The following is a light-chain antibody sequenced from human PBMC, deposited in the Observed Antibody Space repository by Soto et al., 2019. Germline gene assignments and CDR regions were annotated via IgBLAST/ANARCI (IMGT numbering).Light chain of an antibody. CDR3: QQYGNSPPT. Sequence: EIVLTQSPGTLSLSPGERATLSCRASQSLSSNFLAWYQHKPGQAPRLLICGASSRATGIPDRFSGSGSGTDFTLIISRLEPEDFAVYCCQQYGNSPPTVGGGTKVEIK. J-gene: IGKJ4*01. CDR2: GAS. V-gene: IGKV3-20*01. CDR1: QSLSSNF.